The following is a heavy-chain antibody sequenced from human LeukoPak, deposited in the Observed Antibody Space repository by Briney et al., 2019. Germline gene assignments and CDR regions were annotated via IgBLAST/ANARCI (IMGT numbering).Heavy chain of an antibody. CDR2: INHSGST. CDR1: GGSFSGYY. CDR3: ARVSIPYYYGSGTSPDGMDV. J-gene: IGHJ6*02. V-gene: IGHV4-34*01. Sequence: SETLSLTCAVYGGSFSGYYWSWIRQPPGKGLEWIGEINHSGSTNYNPSLKSRVTISVDTSKNQFSLKLGSVTAADTAVYYCARVSIPYYYGSGTSPDGMDVWGQGTTVTVSS. D-gene: IGHD3-10*01.